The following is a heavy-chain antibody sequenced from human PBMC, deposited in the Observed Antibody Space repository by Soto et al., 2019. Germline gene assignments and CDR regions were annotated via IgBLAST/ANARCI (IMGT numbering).Heavy chain of an antibody. CDR3: ARGGITGSEGAFDI. Sequence: GGSLRLSCAASGFTFSSYSMNWVRQAPGKGLEWVSYISSSSSTIYYADSVKGRFTISRDNAKNSLYLQINSLRAEDTAVYYCARGGITGSEGAFDIWGQGTMVTVSS. V-gene: IGHV3-48*04. CDR1: GFTFSSYS. D-gene: IGHD3-10*01. CDR2: ISSSSSTI. J-gene: IGHJ3*02.